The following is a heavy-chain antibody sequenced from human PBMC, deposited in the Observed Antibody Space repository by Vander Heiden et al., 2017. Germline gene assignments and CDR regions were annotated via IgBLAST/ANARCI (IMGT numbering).Heavy chain of an antibody. V-gene: IGHV3-30*01. D-gene: IGHD2-21*02. J-gene: IGHJ4*02. CDR1: GFTFSSYA. Sequence: QVQLVESGCGVVEPGRSLSLSCAASGFTFSSYAMHWVRQAPGKGREWVAVIADDGSNKYYADSVKGRVTISRDNSKNTLYLQMNSLRAEETDVYDGASSEGAYGGGDCYDRGDDWGQGTLVTVSS. CDR2: IADDGSNK. CDR3: ASSEGAYGGGDCYDRGDD.